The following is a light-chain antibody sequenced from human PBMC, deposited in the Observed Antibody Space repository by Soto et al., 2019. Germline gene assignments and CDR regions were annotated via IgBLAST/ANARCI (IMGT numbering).Light chain of an antibody. J-gene: IGKJ5*01. CDR3: QLYGSSPLIT. CDR1: QSVSSGF. Sequence: ENVLTQSPGTLSLSLGERATLSCRASQSVSSGFLAWYQHKPGQAPRLLLYSASTRAAGIPGRFSGSGSGTDFSLTISRLEPEDFAVYYCQLYGSSPLITVGQGTRLEIK. CDR2: SAS. V-gene: IGKV3-20*01.